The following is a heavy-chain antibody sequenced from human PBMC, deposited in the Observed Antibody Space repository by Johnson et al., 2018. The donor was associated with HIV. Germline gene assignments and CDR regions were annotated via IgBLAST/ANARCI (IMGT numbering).Heavy chain of an antibody. Sequence: VQLVESGGGLVQPGRSLRLSCTASGFIFSSYAMHWVRQAPGKGLEWVGRIRSKANSYATAYAASVKGRFTISRVNSKNTLYLQRNSLRAQDTAVYYCAKSLSLDAFDIWGPGTMVTVSS. V-gene: IGHV3-73*01. D-gene: IGHD2/OR15-2a*01. J-gene: IGHJ3*02. CDR3: AKSLSLDAFDI. CDR1: GFIFSSYA. CDR2: IRSKANSYAT.